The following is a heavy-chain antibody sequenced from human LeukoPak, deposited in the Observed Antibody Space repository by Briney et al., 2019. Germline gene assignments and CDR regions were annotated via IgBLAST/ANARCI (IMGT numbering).Heavy chain of an antibody. Sequence: SETLSLTCTVSGGSISSYYWSWIRQPPGQGLEWIGYIYYSGSTNYNPSLKSRVTISVDTSKNQFSLKLSSVTAADTAVYYCARSDSSGWYVFGYWGQGTLATVSS. CDR1: GGSISSYY. V-gene: IGHV4-59*12. CDR3: ARSDSSGWYVFGY. D-gene: IGHD6-19*01. J-gene: IGHJ4*02. CDR2: IYYSGST.